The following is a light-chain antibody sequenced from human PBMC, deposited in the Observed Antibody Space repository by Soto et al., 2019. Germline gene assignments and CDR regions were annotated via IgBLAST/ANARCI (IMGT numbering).Light chain of an antibody. Sequence: EIMMTQSPDTLSLSPGQRATLSCRASVSVRTDLAWYQQKPGQAPRLLIYGASTRAAGVPVRFSGSGSGSEFTLTIDTLQSEDFAVYYCQQYHNWLPITFGQGTRWRL. J-gene: IGKJ5*01. CDR1: VSVRTD. CDR2: GAS. CDR3: QQYHNWLPIT. V-gene: IGKV3-15*01.